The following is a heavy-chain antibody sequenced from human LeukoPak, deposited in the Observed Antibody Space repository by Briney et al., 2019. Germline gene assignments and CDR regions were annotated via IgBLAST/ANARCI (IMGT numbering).Heavy chain of an antibody. J-gene: IGHJ6*03. CDR2: INPNSGGT. CDR1: GYTFTGYY. V-gene: IGHV1-2*02. Sequence: ASVKVSCTASGYTFTGYYMHWVRQAPGQGLEWMGWINPNSGGTNYAQKFQGRVTMTRDTSISTAYMELSRLRSDDTAVYYCARGPDIVATIDYYYYMDVWGKGTTVTVSS. CDR3: ARGPDIVATIDYYYYMDV. D-gene: IGHD5-12*01.